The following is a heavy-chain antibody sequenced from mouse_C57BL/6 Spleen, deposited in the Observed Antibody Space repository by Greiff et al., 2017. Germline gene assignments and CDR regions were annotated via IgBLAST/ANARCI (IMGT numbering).Heavy chain of an antibody. CDR1: GYTFTSYW. V-gene: IGHV1-64*01. Sequence: QVQLQQPGAELVKPGASVKLSCKASGYTFTSYWMHWVKQRPGQGLEWIGMIHPNSGSTNYNEKFKSKATLTVDKSSSTAYMQLSSLTSEDSAVFYCARSGYYDYGDWYFDVWGTGTTVTVSS. D-gene: IGHD2-4*01. CDR2: IHPNSGST. J-gene: IGHJ1*03. CDR3: ARSGYYDYGDWYFDV.